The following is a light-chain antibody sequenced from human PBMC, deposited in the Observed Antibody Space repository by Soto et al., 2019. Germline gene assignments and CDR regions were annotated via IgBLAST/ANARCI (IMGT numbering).Light chain of an antibody. CDR1: SAHSLFA. V-gene: IGLV4-69*01. Sequence: QAVMTQSPSASASLGASVKLTCTLSSAHSLFAIAWHQQQPDKGPRFLMKLNNDGSHTKGDGIPDRFSGSSSGAERYLTISSFQSEDEADYYCQTWGSGIIFGGGTKLTVL. CDR2: LNNDGSH. J-gene: IGLJ2*01. CDR3: QTWGSGII.